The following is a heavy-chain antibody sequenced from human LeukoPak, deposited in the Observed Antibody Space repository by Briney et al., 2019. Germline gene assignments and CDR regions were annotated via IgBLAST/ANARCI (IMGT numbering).Heavy chain of an antibody. V-gene: IGHV4-59*01. Sequence: PSETLSLTCTVSGGSISSYYWSWIRQPPGKGLEWIGYIYYSGSTNYNPSLKSRVTISVDTSKNQFSLKLSSVTAADTAVYYCARISSSWSRYYYYGMDVWGQGTTVTVSS. D-gene: IGHD6-13*01. CDR1: GGSISSYY. CDR2: IYYSGST. J-gene: IGHJ6*02. CDR3: ARISSSWSRYYYYGMDV.